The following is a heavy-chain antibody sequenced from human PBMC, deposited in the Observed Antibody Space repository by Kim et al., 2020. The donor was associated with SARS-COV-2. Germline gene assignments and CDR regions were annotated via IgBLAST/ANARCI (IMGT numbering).Heavy chain of an antibody. CDR1: GFTFSSYA. D-gene: IGHD3-22*01. CDR2: ISYDGSNK. V-gene: IGHV3-30-3*01. CDR3: ARVVSRSYYYDSSGYGFDY. J-gene: IGHJ4*02. Sequence: GGSLRLSCAASGFTFSSYAMHWVRQAPGKGLEWVAVISYDGSNKYYADSVKGRFTISRDNSKNTLYLQMNSLRAEDTAVYYCARVVSRSYYYDSSGYGFDYWGQGTLVTVSS.